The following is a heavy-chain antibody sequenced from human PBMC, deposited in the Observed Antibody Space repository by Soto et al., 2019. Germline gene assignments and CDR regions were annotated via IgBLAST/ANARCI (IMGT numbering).Heavy chain of an antibody. V-gene: IGHV4-34*01. CDR2: INHSGST. CDR1: GGSFSGYY. D-gene: IGHD3-10*01. CDR3: ARYRGSGSYYFDY. J-gene: IGHJ4*02. Sequence: SETLSLTCAVYGGSFSGYYWSWIRQPPGKGLEWIGEINHSGSTNYNPSLKSRVTISVDTSKNQFSLKLSSVTAADTAVYYCARYRGSGSYYFDYWGQGTLVNVLL.